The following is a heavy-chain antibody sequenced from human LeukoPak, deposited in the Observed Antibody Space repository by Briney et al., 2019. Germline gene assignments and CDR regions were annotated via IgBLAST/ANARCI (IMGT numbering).Heavy chain of an antibody. D-gene: IGHD3-10*01. V-gene: IGHV3-23*01. CDR3: AKEGTPQVSTWYDL. CDR1: RFTFSSYA. Sequence: GGSLRLSCAASRFTFSSYATSWVRQAPGKGLEWVSTISGRGDSTYYADSAKGRFIISRDNPRNTLYLQMNILRTEDTAVYYCAKEGTPQVSTWYDLWGQGTQVIVSS. CDR2: ISGRGDST. J-gene: IGHJ5*02.